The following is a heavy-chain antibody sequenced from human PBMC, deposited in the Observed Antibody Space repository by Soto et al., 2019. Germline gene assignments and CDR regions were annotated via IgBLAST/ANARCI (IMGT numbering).Heavy chain of an antibody. CDR3: ARRHILDYIRWCFDH. D-gene: IGHD2-21*01. J-gene: IGHJ5*02. CDR2: IDPKSGDT. Sequence: ASVKVSCKASGYTFTENQIHWLRRAPGQRLQWLGRIDPKSGDTTFAPTFQGRVTMTRDTSTNTAYLELTRLTSDDTAIYYCARRHILDYIRWCFDHWALGTLATVSS. CDR1: GYTFTENQ. V-gene: IGHV1-2*02.